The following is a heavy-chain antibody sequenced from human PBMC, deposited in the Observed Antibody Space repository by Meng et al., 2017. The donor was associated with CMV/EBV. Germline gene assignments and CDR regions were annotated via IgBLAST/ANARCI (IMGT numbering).Heavy chain of an antibody. CDR2: ISSSSSYI. D-gene: IGHD2-15*01. V-gene: IGHV3-21*01. CDR1: GFTFSSYS. CDR3: ARDEGGGIG. Sequence: GESLKISCAASGFTFSSYSMNWVRQAPGKGLEWVSSISSSSSYIYYADSVKGRFTISGDNAKNSLYLQMNSLRAEDTAVYYCARDEGGGIGWGQGTLVTVSS. J-gene: IGHJ4*02.